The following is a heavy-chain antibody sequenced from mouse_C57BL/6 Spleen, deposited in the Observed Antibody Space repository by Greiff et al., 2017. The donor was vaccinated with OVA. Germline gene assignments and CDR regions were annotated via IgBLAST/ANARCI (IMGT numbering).Heavy chain of an antibody. D-gene: IGHD2-4*01. J-gene: IGHJ4*01. CDR2: ISRGGSCT. CDR3: ARHSKTGGYDYDGGYAMDY. V-gene: IGHV5-6*02. Sequence: EVMLVESGGDLVKPGGSLKLSCAASGFTFTSYGMSWVRQTPDQRLEWVATISRGGSCTYYPDSVKGRFTISRDNAKNTLYLQMSSLKSEDTAMYYCARHSKTGGYDYDGGYAMDYWGKGTSVTVSS. CDR1: GFTFTSYG.